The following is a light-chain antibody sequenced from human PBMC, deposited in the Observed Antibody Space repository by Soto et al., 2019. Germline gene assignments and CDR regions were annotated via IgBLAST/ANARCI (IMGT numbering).Light chain of an antibody. CDR1: SSNIGSSS. CDR3: AAWDVSLNGLYV. CDR2: NDN. J-gene: IGLJ1*01. V-gene: IGLV1-44*01. Sequence: QSVLTQPPSASGTPGQRVAISCSGSSSNIGSSSVNWYQQFPGTAPKLLIYNDNQWPSGVPDRFSGSRSGTSASLAISGLQSEDEADYYCAAWDVSLNGLYVFGTGTKVTVL.